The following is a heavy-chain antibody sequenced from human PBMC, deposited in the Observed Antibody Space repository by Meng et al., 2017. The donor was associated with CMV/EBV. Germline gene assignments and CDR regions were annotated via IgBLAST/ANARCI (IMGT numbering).Heavy chain of an antibody. Sequence: GESLKLSCAASGFTFSSYEMNWVRQAPGKGLEWVSYISSSGSTIYYADSVKGRFTISRDNAKNSLYLQMNSLRAEDTAVYYCARVDSGWTHYYGMDVWGQGTTVTVSS. J-gene: IGHJ6*02. CDR3: ARVDSGWTHYYGMDV. V-gene: IGHV3-48*03. CDR1: GFTFSSYE. D-gene: IGHD6-19*01. CDR2: ISSSGSTI.